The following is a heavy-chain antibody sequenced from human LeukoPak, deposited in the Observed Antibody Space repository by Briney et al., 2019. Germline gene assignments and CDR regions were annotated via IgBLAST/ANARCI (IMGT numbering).Heavy chain of an antibody. J-gene: IGHJ5*02. Sequence: GGSLRLSCAASGFTFSSYAMSWVRQAPGKGLEWVSSISASGGTPYFADSVKGRFTISKDNSKNTLYLQMNSLRAEDTAVYYCAKDQRGIVVVPAARFDPWGQGTLVTVSS. CDR3: AKDQRGIVVVPAARFDP. CDR1: GFTFSSYA. D-gene: IGHD2-2*01. CDR2: ISASGGTP. V-gene: IGHV3-23*01.